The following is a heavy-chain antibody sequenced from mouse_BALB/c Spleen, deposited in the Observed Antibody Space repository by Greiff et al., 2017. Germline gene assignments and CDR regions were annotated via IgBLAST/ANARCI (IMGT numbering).Heavy chain of an antibody. CDR2: ISYSGST. D-gene: IGHD2-14*01. V-gene: IGHV3-2*02. CDR1: GYSITSDYA. CDR3: ARENYRYAWFAY. Sequence: ESGPGLVKPSQSLSLTCTVTGYSITSDYAWNWIRQFPGNKLEWMGYISYSGSTSYNPSLKSRISITRDTSKNQFFLQLNSVTTEDTATYYCARENYRYAWFAYWGQGTLVTVSA. J-gene: IGHJ3*01.